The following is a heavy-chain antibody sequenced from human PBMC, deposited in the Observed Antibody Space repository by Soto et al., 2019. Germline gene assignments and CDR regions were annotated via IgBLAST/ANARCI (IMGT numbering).Heavy chain of an antibody. D-gene: IGHD4-17*01. CDR1: GGTFSSYA. J-gene: IGHJ4*02. V-gene: IGHV1-69*06. CDR2: IIPIFGTA. Sequence: SVKVSCKASGGTFSSYAISWVRQAPGQGLEWMGGIIPIFGTANYAQKFQGRVTITADKSTSTAYMELSSLRSEDTAVYYCASLSALTTVTTNYWGQGTLVTVSS. CDR3: ASLSALTTVTTNY.